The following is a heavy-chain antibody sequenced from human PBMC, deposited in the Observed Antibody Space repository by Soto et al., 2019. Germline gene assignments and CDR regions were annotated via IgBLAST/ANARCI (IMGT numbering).Heavy chain of an antibody. D-gene: IGHD2-15*01. V-gene: IGHV3-23*01. CDR2: ISGSGGST. CDR1: GFTFSSYA. J-gene: IGHJ6*04. Sequence: GGSLRLSCAASGFTFSSYAMSWVRQAPGKGLEWVSAISGSGGSTYYADSVKGRFTISRDNSKNTLYLQMSSLRAEDTAVYYCAKDGRVVVAAMKPLDVWGKGTTVTVSS. CDR3: AKDGRVVVAAMKPLDV.